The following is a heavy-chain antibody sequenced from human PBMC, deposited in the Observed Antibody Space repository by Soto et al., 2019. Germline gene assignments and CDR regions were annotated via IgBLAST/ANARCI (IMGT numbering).Heavy chain of an antibody. V-gene: IGHV2-26*01. Sequence: SGPTLVNPTETLTLTCTVSGFSLSNARMGVSWIRQPPGKALEWLAHIFSNDEKSYSTSLKSRLTISKDTSKSQVVLTMTNMDPVDTATYYCARIPYYYDSSGYSLAFDIWGQGTMVTVS. CDR1: GFSLSNARMG. CDR2: IFSNDEK. CDR3: ARIPYYYDSSGYSLAFDI. D-gene: IGHD3-22*01. J-gene: IGHJ3*02.